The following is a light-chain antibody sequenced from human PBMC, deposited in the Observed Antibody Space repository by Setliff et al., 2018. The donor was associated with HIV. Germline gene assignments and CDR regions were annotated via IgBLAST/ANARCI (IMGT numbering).Light chain of an antibody. V-gene: IGLV2-11*01. CDR1: SNDVGGSES. CDR2: DVT. J-gene: IGLJ1*01. Sequence: QSVLAQPPSVSGSPGQSVTVSCTGSSNDVGGSESVSWYQQYPGTAPKLIMFDVTERPSGVPDRFSGSRSGNTASLTISGLQAEDEADYYCCSFAGVYRIFGTGTKGTVL. CDR3: CSFAGVYRI.